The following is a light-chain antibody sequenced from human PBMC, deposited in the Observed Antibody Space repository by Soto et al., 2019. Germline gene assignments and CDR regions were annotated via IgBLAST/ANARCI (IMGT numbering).Light chain of an antibody. V-gene: IGKV1-33*01. Sequence: IEVTQSPSSLAASVGDRVTITCQASQGMSNYLNWYQRRPGKVPKLLIYDASTLEKGVPSRFSGGGSGTDFTFTISSLQPEDIGTYYCQQYDNLPLTFGGGTKVDI. CDR2: DAS. J-gene: IGKJ4*01. CDR3: QQYDNLPLT. CDR1: QGMSNY.